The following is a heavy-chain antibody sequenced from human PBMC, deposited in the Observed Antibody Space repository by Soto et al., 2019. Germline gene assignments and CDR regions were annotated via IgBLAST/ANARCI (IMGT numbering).Heavy chain of an antibody. Sequence: EASVKVSCKASGYTFTSYGISWVRQAPGQGLEWMGWIGAYNGITKNAQKLQGRVTMTTDTSTSTAYMELRSLRSDDTAVYYCARDSPPVDYWGQGTLVTVSS. V-gene: IGHV1-18*01. J-gene: IGHJ4*02. CDR2: IGAYNGIT. CDR3: ARDSPPVDY. CDR1: GYTFTSYG.